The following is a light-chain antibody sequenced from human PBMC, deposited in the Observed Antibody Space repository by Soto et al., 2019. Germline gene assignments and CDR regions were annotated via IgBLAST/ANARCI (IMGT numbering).Light chain of an antibody. Sequence: QSVLTQPPSASGTPGQRVTISCSGSSSNLGSNYVYWYQQLPGTAPKLLIYRNNQRPSGVPDRFSGSKSGTSASLAISGLRSEDEAEYYCAAWDDSLSGDVVFGGGTKVTVL. J-gene: IGLJ2*01. CDR1: SSNLGSNY. V-gene: IGLV1-47*01. CDR3: AAWDDSLSGDVV. CDR2: RNN.